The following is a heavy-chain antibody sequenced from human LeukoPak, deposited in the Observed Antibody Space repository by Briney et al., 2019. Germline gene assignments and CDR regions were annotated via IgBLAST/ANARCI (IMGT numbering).Heavy chain of an antibody. CDR3: ARGNYGSGSYYPDY. V-gene: IGHV3-74*01. J-gene: IGHJ4*02. CDR1: GFTFSSYR. Sequence: GGSLRLSCAASGFTFSSYRMYWVRQAPGKGLVWVSRINSDGSSTTYADSVKGRFTISRHNSKNTLYLQMNSLRAEDTAVYYCARGNYGSGSYYPDYWGQGTLVTVSS. D-gene: IGHD3-10*01. CDR2: INSDGSST.